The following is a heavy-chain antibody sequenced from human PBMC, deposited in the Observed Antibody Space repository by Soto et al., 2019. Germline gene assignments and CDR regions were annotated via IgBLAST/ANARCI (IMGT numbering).Heavy chain of an antibody. CDR2: INHSGST. D-gene: IGHD3-10*01. CDR3: ARRRGARGILRPDYYYGMDV. Sequence: SETLSLTCTVSGGSISSDSWNWIRQPPGKGLEWVGEINHSGSTRYNPSLKSQVTISVETSTNQFSLKLTSVTAADTAVYYCARRRGARGILRPDYYYGMDVWGQGTTVTVSS. V-gene: IGHV4-34*01. CDR1: GGSISSDS. J-gene: IGHJ6*02.